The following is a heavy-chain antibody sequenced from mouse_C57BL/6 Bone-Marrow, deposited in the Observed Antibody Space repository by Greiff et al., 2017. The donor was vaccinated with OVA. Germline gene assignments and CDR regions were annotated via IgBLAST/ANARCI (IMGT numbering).Heavy chain of an antibody. J-gene: IGHJ4*01. CDR1: GYTFTDYA. CDR3: ARARYYYGSSYVPYAMDY. D-gene: IGHD1-1*01. Sequence: VQLQQSGPELVRPGVSVKISCKGSGYTFTDYAMHWVKQSHAKSLEWIGVISTYYGDASYNQKFKDKATMTVDKSSSTAYMEIARLTSEDSAVYYCARARYYYGSSYVPYAMDYWGQGTSVTVSS. CDR2: ISTYYGDA. V-gene: IGHV1-67*01.